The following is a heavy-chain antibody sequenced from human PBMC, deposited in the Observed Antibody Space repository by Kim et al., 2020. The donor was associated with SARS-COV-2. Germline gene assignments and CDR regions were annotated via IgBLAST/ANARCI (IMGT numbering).Heavy chain of an antibody. J-gene: IGHJ4*02. V-gene: IGHV3-23*01. CDR3: AKHQGVVVPAAIE. D-gene: IGHD2-2*01. Sequence: YADAVKGRFTISRDNSKNTLYLQMNSRRAEDTAVYYCAKHQGVVVPAAIEWGQGTLVTVSS.